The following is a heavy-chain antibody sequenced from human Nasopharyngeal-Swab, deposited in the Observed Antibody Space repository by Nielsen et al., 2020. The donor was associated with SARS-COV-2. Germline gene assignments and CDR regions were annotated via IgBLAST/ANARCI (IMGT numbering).Heavy chain of an antibody. CDR2: IWYDGSNK. V-gene: IGHV3-33*01. CDR3: AREKNLFEI. D-gene: IGHD1-14*01. J-gene: IGHJ3*02. CDR1: GFTFSSYG. Sequence: GESLKISCAASGFTFSSYGMHWVRQAPGKGLEWVAVIWYDGSNKYYADSVKGRFTISRDNSKNTLYLQMNSLRAEDTAVYYRAREKNLFEIWGQGTMVTVSS.